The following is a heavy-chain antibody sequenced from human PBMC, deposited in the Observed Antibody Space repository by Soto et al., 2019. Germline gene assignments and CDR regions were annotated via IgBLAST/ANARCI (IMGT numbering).Heavy chain of an antibody. CDR1: GYPFTGYY. V-gene: IGHV1-46*01. CDR2: INPSSGST. J-gene: IGHJ4*02. CDR3: AREMYTTRGSPFDY. D-gene: IGHD3-16*01. Sequence: ASVKVSCKASGYPFTGYYVHWVRQAPGQGLEWMGFINPSSGSTSYAQKFQGRVTMTRDTSTSTVYMEVSSLRSEDTAVYYCAREMYTTRGSPFDYWGQRTLVTVSS.